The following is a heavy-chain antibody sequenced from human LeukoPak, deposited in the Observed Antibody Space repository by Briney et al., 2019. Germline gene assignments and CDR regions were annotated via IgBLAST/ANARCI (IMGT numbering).Heavy chain of an antibody. CDR1: GFTFSSYG. D-gene: IGHD1-26*01. CDR3: AKDERELLGVDY. J-gene: IGHJ4*02. CDR2: ISYDGSNK. Sequence: GGSLRLSCAASGFTFSSYGMHWVCQAPGKGLEWVAVISYDGSNKYYADSVKGRFTISRDNSKNTLYLQMNSLRAEDTAVYYCAKDERELLGVDYWGQGTLVTVSS. V-gene: IGHV3-30*18.